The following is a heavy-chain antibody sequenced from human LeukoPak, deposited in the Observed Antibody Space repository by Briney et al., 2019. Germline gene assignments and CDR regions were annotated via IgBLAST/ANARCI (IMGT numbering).Heavy chain of an antibody. Sequence: SETLSLTCTVSGGSISSYYWSWIRQPPGKGLEWIGYISYSGSTNYNPSPKSRVTISVDTSKNQFSLKLSSVTAADTAVYYCARYVWGSYPTFEDYWGQGTLVTVSS. V-gene: IGHV4-59*01. CDR3: ARYVWGSYPTFEDY. CDR2: ISYSGST. D-gene: IGHD3-16*02. CDR1: GGSISSYY. J-gene: IGHJ4*02.